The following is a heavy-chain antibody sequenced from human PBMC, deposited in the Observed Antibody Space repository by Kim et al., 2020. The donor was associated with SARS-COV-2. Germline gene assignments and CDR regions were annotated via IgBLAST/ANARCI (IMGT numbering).Heavy chain of an antibody. D-gene: IGHD4-17*01. CDR1: GFTFEDYA. V-gene: IGHV3-43*02. J-gene: IGHJ4*02. Sequence: GGSLRLSCATSGFTFEDYAIHWVRQSPGKGLEWLSRISGDGTDIGYAASVRGRFTVSKDNSKNSLYLQMNSLKAEDTVFYYSAKESGNFGDPGRYLHSWGRGAQVSVS. CDR3: AKESGNFGDPGRYLHS. CDR2: ISGDGTDI.